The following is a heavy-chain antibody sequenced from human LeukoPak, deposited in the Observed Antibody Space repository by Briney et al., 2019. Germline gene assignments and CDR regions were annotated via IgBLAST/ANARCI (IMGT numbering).Heavy chain of an antibody. CDR3: ASDYGGWYFDL. V-gene: IGHV4-59*01. Sequence: SETLSLTCTVSGDSISSYYWSWIRQPPGKGLEWIGYIYYSGSTNYNPSLKSRVTIAVDTFKHQFSLKLSSVTAADTAVYYCASDYGGWYFDLWGRGTLVTVSS. D-gene: IGHD4-23*01. J-gene: IGHJ2*01. CDR1: GDSISSYY. CDR2: IYYSGST.